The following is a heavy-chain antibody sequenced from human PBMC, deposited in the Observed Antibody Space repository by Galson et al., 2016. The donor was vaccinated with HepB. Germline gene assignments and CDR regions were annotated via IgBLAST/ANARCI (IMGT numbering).Heavy chain of an antibody. J-gene: IGHJ4*02. CDR1: GDSIKNYDYY. D-gene: IGHD3-10*01. Sequence: SETLSLTCTVSGDSIKNYDYYWAWIRQAPGKGLQWIGTVYHNGNANYIPSLKSRVAISVDPSTNQFSLKLASVTAADTAVYYCARRTEFLFYFDFWGQGALVTVSS. CDR3: ARRTEFLFYFDF. V-gene: IGHV4-39*01. CDR2: VYHNGNA.